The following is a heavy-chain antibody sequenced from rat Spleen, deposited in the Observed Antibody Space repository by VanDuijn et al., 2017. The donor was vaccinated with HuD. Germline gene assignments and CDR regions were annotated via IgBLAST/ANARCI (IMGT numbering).Heavy chain of an antibody. V-gene: IGHV5-46*01. CDR1: GFTSTSFP. CDR3: TTGEAYYFDY. CDR2: ISASGGST. D-gene: IGHD1-1*01. Sequence: EVQLVESGGGLVQPGGSMKLSCAVSGFTSTSFPVAWVRQAPTKGLEWVATISASGGSTYYRDSVKGRFTISRDNAKSTLYLQMDSLRSEDTATYYCTTGEAYYFDYWGQGTLVTVSS. J-gene: IGHJ3*01.